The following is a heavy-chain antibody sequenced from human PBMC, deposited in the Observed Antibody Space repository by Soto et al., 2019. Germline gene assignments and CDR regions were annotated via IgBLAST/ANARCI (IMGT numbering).Heavy chain of an antibody. Sequence: GGSLRLSCAASGFTFSSYAMHWVRQAPGKGLEWVAVISYDGSNKYYADSVKGRFTISRDNSKNTLYLQMNSLRAEDTSVYYCARGATVDAFDIWGQGTMVIVSS. CDR2: ISYDGSNK. CDR1: GFTFSSYA. V-gene: IGHV3-30-3*01. J-gene: IGHJ3*02. CDR3: ARGATVDAFDI. D-gene: IGHD4-4*01.